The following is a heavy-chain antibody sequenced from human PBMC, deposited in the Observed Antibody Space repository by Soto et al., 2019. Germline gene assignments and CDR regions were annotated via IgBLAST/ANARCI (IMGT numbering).Heavy chain of an antibody. J-gene: IGHJ6*02. CDR2: IYNSETT. V-gene: IGHV4-61*01. Sequence: QVQLQESGPGLVKPSETLSLNCTVSGGSVSSGSFYWTWIRQPPGKGLEWIGYIYNSETTNYNPSLKRRVNMLVDTSKNQFSLFLTSVTAADTAVYYCASDRILDGLDVWGQGTTVTVSS. CDR1: GGSVSSGSFY. CDR3: ASDRILDGLDV.